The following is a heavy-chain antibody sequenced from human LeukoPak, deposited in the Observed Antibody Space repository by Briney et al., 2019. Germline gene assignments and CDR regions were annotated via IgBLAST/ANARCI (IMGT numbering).Heavy chain of an antibody. CDR1: GGTFSSYA. CDR3: ARDGIVVVTADYYGMDV. D-gene: IGHD2-21*02. J-gene: IGHJ6*02. Sequence: GASVKVSCKAFGGTFSSYAISWVRQAPGQGLEWMGGIIPIFGTANYAQKFQGRVTITADESTSTAYMELSSLRSEYTAVYYCARDGIVVVTADYYGMDVWGQGTKVTVSS. V-gene: IGHV1-69*01. CDR2: IIPIFGTA.